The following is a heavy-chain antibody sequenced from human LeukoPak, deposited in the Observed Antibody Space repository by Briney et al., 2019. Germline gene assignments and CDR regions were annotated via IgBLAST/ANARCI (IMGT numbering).Heavy chain of an antibody. CDR1: GGSFSGYY. Sequence: SETLSLTCAVYGGSFSGYYWSWIRQPPGKGLEWIGEVNHSGSTNYNPSLKSRVTISVDTSKNQFSLKPSSVTAADTAAYYCARGGPGIQLWLGRYYYYMDVWGKGTTVTVSS. CDR3: ARGGPGIQLWLGRYYYYMDV. D-gene: IGHD5-18*01. CDR2: VNHSGST. J-gene: IGHJ6*03. V-gene: IGHV4-34*01.